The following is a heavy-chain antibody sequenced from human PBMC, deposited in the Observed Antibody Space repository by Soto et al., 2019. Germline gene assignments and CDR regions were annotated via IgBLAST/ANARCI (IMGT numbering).Heavy chain of an antibody. V-gene: IGHV3-49*05. CDR2: IRSRAYTGTT. Sequence: DVQLVESGEGLEKPGRSLSLSCKVSGFSFNEFIMNWFRQAPGKGLEWVGLIRSRAYTGTTEYAASARGRFTISRDDSQSIAYLQMDSLKAEDTAVYFCTIDLPGRASFDSWGQGTLVTVSS. J-gene: IGHJ4*02. D-gene: IGHD6-13*01. CDR3: TIDLPGRASFDS. CDR1: GFSFNEFI.